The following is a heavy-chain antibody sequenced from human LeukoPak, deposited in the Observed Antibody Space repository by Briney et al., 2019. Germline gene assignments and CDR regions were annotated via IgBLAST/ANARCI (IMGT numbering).Heavy chain of an antibody. D-gene: IGHD6-13*01. CDR2: FDPEDGET. Sequence: GASVKVSCKVSGYTLTELSMHWVRQAPGKGLEWMGGFDPEDGETIHAQKFQGRVTMTEDTSTDTAYMELSSLRSEDTAVYYCATMYSSSWQFDYWGQGTLVTVSS. J-gene: IGHJ4*02. CDR3: ATMYSSSWQFDY. CDR1: GYTLTELS. V-gene: IGHV1-24*01.